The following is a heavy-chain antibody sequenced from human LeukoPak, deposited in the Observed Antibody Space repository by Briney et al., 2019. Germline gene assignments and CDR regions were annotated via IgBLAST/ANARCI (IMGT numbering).Heavy chain of an antibody. CDR3: ARESAAAALGAFDY. V-gene: IGHV3-66*02. CDR1: GFTVSSNY. CDR2: IYSGGST. J-gene: IGHJ4*02. Sequence: GGSLRLSCAASGFTVSSNYMSWVRQAPGKGLEWVSVIYSGGSTYYADSVKGRFTISRDNSKNTLYLQMNSLRAEDTAVYYCARESAAAALGAFDYWGQGTLVTVSS. D-gene: IGHD6-13*01.